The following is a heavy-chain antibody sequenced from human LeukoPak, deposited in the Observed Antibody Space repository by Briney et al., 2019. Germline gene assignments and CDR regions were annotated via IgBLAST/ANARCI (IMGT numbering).Heavy chain of an antibody. Sequence: GSLRLSCAASGFTFSSYGMNWVRQAPGKGLEWIGEINHSGSTNYNPSLKSRVTISVDTSKNQFSLKLSSVTAADTAVYYCARQKYYDSSGYYYVRWGFDYWGQGTLVTVSS. CDR1: GFTFSSYG. CDR2: INHSGST. V-gene: IGHV4-34*01. J-gene: IGHJ4*02. D-gene: IGHD3-22*01. CDR3: ARQKYYDSSGYYYVRWGFDY.